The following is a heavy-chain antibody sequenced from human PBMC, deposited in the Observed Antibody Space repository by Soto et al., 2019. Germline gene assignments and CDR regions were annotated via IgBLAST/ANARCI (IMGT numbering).Heavy chain of an antibody. V-gene: IGHV3-30-3*01. CDR2: ISYDGTNE. J-gene: IGHJ4*02. CDR3: ARDRRYYGSATCPDY. CDR1: GFTFSTYA. D-gene: IGHD3-10*01. Sequence: QVQLVESGGDVVQPGRSLRLSCAASGFTFSTYAMHWVRQAPGKGLEWVTVISYDGTNEYYADSVKGRFTISRDNSKNTLYLQMNSLRVEDTAVYYCARDRRYYGSATCPDYWGQGTLVTVSS.